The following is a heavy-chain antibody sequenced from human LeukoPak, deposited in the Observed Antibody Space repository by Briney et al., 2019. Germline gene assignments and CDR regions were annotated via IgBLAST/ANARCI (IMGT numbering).Heavy chain of an antibody. CDR2: INPNSGGT. D-gene: IGHD3-10*01. V-gene: IGHV1-2*02. Sequence: ASVKVSCKASGYTFTGYYMHWVRQAPGQGLEWMGWINPNSGGTNYARKFQGRVTMTRDTSISTAYMELSRLRSDDTAVYYCAREFGETDYYMDVWGKGTTVTVSS. CDR3: AREFGETDYYMDV. J-gene: IGHJ6*03. CDR1: GYTFTGYY.